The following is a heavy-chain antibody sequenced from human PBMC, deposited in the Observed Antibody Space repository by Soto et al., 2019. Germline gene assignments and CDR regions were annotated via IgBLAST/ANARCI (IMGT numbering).Heavy chain of an antibody. V-gene: IGHV4-34*01. CDR1: GGSFSGYY. CDR3: ARGYGSSGYYFTHRSQNKRAEYFQH. CDR2: INHSGST. Sequence: QVQLQQWGAGLLKPSETLSLTCAVYGGSFSGYYWSWIRQPPGKGLEWIGEINHSGSTNYNPSLKSRVTISVDTSKTQFSLKLSCVTAADTAVYYCARGYGSSGYYFTHRSQNKRAEYFQHWGQGTLVTVSS. D-gene: IGHD3-22*01. J-gene: IGHJ1*01.